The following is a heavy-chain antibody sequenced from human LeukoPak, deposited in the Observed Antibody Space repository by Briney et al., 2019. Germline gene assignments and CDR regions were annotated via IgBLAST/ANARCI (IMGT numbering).Heavy chain of an antibody. Sequence: SVKVSCKASRGTFSIYAISWVRQAPGQGLEWMGVIIPIFGTTNYAQKFQGRVTITADESTSTAYVELSSLRSEDTAVYYCAHPSRTYYYYAMDVWGQGTTVTVSS. J-gene: IGHJ6*02. CDR2: IIPIFGTT. V-gene: IGHV1-69*13. D-gene: IGHD1-14*01. CDR1: RGTFSIYA. CDR3: AHPSRTYYYYAMDV.